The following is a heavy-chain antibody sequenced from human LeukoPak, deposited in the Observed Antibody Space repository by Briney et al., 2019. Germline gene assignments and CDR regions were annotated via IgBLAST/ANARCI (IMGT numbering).Heavy chain of an antibody. Sequence: GASVKVSCKASGYTLTSYDINWVRQATGQGLEWMGWMNPNSGNTGYAQKFQGRVTMTRNTSISTAYMELSSLRSEDTAVYYCARDEYYGSGSYYNVDYWGQGTLVTVSS. CDR1: GYTLTSYD. V-gene: IGHV1-8*01. D-gene: IGHD3-10*01. CDR3: ARDEYYGSGSYYNVDY. CDR2: MNPNSGNT. J-gene: IGHJ4*02.